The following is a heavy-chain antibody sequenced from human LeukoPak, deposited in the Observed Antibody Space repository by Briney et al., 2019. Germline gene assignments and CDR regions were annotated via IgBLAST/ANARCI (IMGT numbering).Heavy chain of an antibody. CDR1: GFTFSSYS. CDR3: ARTTTIITPFDY. V-gene: IGHV3-21*01. CDR2: ISSSSSYI. Sequence: GGSLRLSCAASGFTFSSYSMNWVRQAPGKGLEWVSSISSSSSYIYYADSVKGRFTISRDNSKNTLYLQMNSLRAEDTAVYYCARTTTIITPFDYWGQGTLVTVSS. D-gene: IGHD3-22*01. J-gene: IGHJ4*02.